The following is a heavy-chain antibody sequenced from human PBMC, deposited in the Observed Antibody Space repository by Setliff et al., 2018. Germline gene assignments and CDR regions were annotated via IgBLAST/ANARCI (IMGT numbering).Heavy chain of an antibody. CDR1: GGSISSGDYY. V-gene: IGHV4-30-4*08. Sequence: LSLTCTVSGGSISSGDYYWSWIRQPPGKGLEWIGYIYSSGSTYYNPSLKSRVSISVDTSKNQFSLKLSSVTAADTAVYYCARLNYGSGSFSWGQGTLVTVSS. D-gene: IGHD3-10*01. CDR2: IYSSGST. J-gene: IGHJ4*02. CDR3: ARLNYGSGSFS.